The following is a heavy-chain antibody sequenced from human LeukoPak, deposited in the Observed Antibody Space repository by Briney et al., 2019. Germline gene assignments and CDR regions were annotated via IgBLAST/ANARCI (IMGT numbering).Heavy chain of an antibody. J-gene: IGHJ4*02. Sequence: GRPLRLSCAASGVIFNNFAFHWVRQAPGKGLEWVAAVSYDGTNEYYAEPVRGRLTISRDNSKNTLYLQMNSLRDVDTAIYFCARAGRADGDYHYFDYWGQGTLVTVSS. CDR1: GVIFNNFA. CDR2: VSYDGTNE. CDR3: ARAGRADGDYHYFDY. D-gene: IGHD4-17*01. V-gene: IGHV3-30-3*01.